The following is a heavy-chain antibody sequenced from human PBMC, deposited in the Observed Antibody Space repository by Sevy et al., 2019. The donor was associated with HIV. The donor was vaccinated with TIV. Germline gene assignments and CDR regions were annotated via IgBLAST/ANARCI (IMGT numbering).Heavy chain of an antibody. D-gene: IGHD3-16*01. Sequence: GGSLRLSCTASGFAFTNYYAMHWVRQAPGKGPEWLAVISFDGSSHNYADSVKGRFTISRDNSKNVLFLQMNSLIPNDTAVYFCTKEALRGTYMRGDFDHWGQGTLVTVSS. CDR3: TKEALRGTYMRGDFDH. CDR1: GFAFTNYYA. CDR2: ISFDGSSH. V-gene: IGHV3-30*07. J-gene: IGHJ4*02.